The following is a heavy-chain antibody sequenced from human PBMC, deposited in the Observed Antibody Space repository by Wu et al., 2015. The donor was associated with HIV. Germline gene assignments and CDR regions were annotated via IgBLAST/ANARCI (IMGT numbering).Heavy chain of an antibody. D-gene: IGHD3-10*01. Sequence: QVQLVQSGAEVKKPGASVKVSCKASGYTFTGYYMHWVRQAPGQGLEWMGWINPNSGGTNYAQKFQGRVTMTRDTSISTAYMELSRLRSDDTAVYYCARAPXRDYYGSGDYPFDIVGPRDNGHRLF. CDR3: ARAPXRDYYGSGDYPFDI. CDR2: INPNSGGT. CDR1: GYTFTGYY. J-gene: IGHJ3*02. V-gene: IGHV1-2*02.